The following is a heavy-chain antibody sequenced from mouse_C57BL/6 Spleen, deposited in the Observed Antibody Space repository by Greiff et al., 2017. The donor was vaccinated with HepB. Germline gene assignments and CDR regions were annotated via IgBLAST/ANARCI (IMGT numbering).Heavy chain of an antibody. CDR3: ARYGSGGAMYY. J-gene: IGHJ4*01. CDR1: GFTFTDYY. Sequence: EVQLQESGGGLVQPGGSLSLSCAASGFTFTDYYMSWVRQPPGKALEWLGFIRNKANGYTTEYSASVKGRFTISRDNSQSILYLQMNALRAEDSATYYCARYGSGGAMYYWGQGTSVTVSS. D-gene: IGHD3-2*02. CDR2: IRNKANGYTT. V-gene: IGHV7-3*01.